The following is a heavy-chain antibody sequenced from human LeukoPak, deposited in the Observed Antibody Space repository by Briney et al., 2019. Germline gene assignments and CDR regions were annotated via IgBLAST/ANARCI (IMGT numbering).Heavy chain of an antibody. Sequence: ESGPTLVKPSETLSLTCTVSGGSISSYYWSWIRQPPGKGLEWIGYIYYSGSTNYNPSLKSRVTMSVDTSKNQSSLNLTSVTAADTAVYYCARGGAFDIWGQGTMVTVSS. CDR1: GGSISSYY. CDR3: ARGGAFDI. V-gene: IGHV4-59*12. J-gene: IGHJ3*02. CDR2: IYYSGST.